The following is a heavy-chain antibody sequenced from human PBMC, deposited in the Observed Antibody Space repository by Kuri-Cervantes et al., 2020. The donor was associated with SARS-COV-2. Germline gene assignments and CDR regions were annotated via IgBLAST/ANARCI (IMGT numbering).Heavy chain of an antibody. D-gene: IGHD6-19*01. Sequence: ASVKVSCKASGYTFSAYFLHWVRQAPGQGLEWLGWITPNTGATHYAQSFQGSVTMTSDTSIDTAYLDVSNLRSDDTAVYYCARVPVGGYLKSYSDYWGQGTLVTVSS. CDR1: GYTFSAYF. J-gene: IGHJ4*02. CDR3: ARVPVGGYLKSYSDY. V-gene: IGHV1-2*02. CDR2: ITPNTGAT.